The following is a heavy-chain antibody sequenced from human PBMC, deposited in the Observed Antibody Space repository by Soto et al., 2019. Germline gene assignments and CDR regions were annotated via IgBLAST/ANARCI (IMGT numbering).Heavy chain of an antibody. Sequence: SETLSLTCPVAGGSISSYYWSWIRQPPGKGLEWIGYIYYSGSTNYNPSLKSRVTISVDTSKNQFSLKLSSVTAADTAVYYCARGGVRTKYFDYWGQGTLVTVSS. J-gene: IGHJ4*02. CDR3: ARGGVRTKYFDY. CDR2: IYYSGST. D-gene: IGHD3-16*01. V-gene: IGHV4-59*01. CDR1: GGSISSYY.